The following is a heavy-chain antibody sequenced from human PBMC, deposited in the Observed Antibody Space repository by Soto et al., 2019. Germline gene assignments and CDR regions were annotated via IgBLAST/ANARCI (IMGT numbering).Heavy chain of an antibody. V-gene: IGHV1-18*01. J-gene: IGHJ3*01. D-gene: IGHD3-3*02. CDR1: GYTFTSYG. CDR3: ARDIFGHVDAFDL. CDR2: ISAYNGNS. Sequence: ASVKVSCKASGYTFTSYGISWVRQAPGQGLEWMGWISAYNGNSKYAQKFQGRVTMTTDTSTNTGYMEMRSLTSDDTAVYYCARDIFGHVDAFDLWGQGTMVTVSS.